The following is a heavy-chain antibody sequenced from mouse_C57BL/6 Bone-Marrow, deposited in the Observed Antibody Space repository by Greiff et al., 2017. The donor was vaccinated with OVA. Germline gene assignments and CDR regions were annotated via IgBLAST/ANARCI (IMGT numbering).Heavy chain of an antibody. V-gene: IGHV6-3*01. CDR3: TNSNYGWFAY. CDR2: IRLKSDNYAT. D-gene: IGHD2-5*01. CDR1: GFTFSNYW. J-gene: IGHJ3*01. Sequence: VQLKESGGGLVQPGGSMKLSCVASGFTFSNYWMNWVRQSPEKGLEWVAQIRLKSDNYATHYAESVKGRFTISRDDSKSSVYLQMNNVRAEDTGIYYCTNSNYGWFAYWGQGTLVTVSA.